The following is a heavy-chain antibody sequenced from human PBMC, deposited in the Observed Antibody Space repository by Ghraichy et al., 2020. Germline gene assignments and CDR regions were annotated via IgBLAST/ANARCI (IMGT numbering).Heavy chain of an antibody. V-gene: IGHV4-59*01. CDR1: GGSISNYY. CDR2: IYYSGST. CDR3: ARAPSGGTAAGARYYYYMDV. D-gene: IGHD6-13*01. J-gene: IGHJ6*03. Sequence: SETLSLTCTVSGGSISNYYWNWIRQPPGKGLEWIGYIYYSGSTNYNPSLKSRVTISVDTSKNQFSLKLSSVTAADTAVYYCARAPSGGTAAGARYYYYMDVWGKGTTVTVSS.